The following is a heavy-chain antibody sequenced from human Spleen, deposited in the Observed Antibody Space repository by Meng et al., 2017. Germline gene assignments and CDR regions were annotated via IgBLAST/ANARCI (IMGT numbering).Heavy chain of an antibody. Sequence: GGSLRLSCAASGFTLSSYWMSWVRQAPGKGLEWVAVIKEDGSEKYYVDSVKGRFTISRDNAKNSLYLQVNSLRAEDTAVYHCARFNYGSGSFDYWGQGRKVTVSS. CDR3: ARFNYGSGSFDY. V-gene: IGHV3-7*01. D-gene: IGHD3-10*01. J-gene: IGHJ4*02. CDR2: IKEDGSEK. CDR1: GFTLSSYW.